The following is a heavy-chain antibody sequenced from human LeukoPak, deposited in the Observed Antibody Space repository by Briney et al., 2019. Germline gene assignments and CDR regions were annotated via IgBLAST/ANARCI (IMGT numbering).Heavy chain of an antibody. Sequence: SETLSLTCAVYGGSFSGYYWSWIRQPPGKGLEWIGEINHSGSTNYNPSLKSRVTISVDTSKNQFSLKLSSVTAADTAVYYCARRLLWFGVNWFDPWGQGTLVTVSS. CDR3: ARRLLWFGVNWFDP. J-gene: IGHJ5*02. CDR2: INHSGST. V-gene: IGHV4-34*01. CDR1: GGSFSGYY. D-gene: IGHD3-10*01.